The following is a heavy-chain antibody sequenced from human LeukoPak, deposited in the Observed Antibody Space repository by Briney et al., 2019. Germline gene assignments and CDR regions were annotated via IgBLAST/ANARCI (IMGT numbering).Heavy chain of an antibody. D-gene: IGHD3-9*01. J-gene: IGHJ5*02. CDR1: GYTFTGYY. Sequence: ASVKVSCKASGYTFTGYYMHWVRQAPGQGLEWMGWINPNSGGTNCAQKFQGRVTMTRDTSISTAYTGLSRLRSDDTAVYYCARGPNIDNLTGYYVGQPCDPRGQATLVTVSS. CDR3: ARGPNIDNLTGYYVGQPCDP. V-gene: IGHV1-2*02. CDR2: INPNSGGT.